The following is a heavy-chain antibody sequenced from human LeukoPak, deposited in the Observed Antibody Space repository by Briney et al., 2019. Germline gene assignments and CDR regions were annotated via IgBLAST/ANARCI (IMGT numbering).Heavy chain of an antibody. CDR1: GGSFSGYH. Sequence: SETLSLTCAVYGGSFSGYHWNWIRQPPGKGLGWIGEINHSGSTNYNPSLKSRVTISVDTSKNQFSLKLSSVTAADTAVYYCARYIRIAVAGRFDYWGQGTLVTVSS. CDR2: INHSGST. J-gene: IGHJ4*02. CDR3: ARYIRIAVAGRFDY. V-gene: IGHV4-34*01. D-gene: IGHD6-19*01.